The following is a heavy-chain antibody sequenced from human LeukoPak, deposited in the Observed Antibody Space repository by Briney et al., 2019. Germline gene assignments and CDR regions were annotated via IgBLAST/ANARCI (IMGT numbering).Heavy chain of an antibody. D-gene: IGHD1-1*01. CDR1: GGSISSYY. Sequence: SETLSLTCTVSGGSISSYYWSWIRQPPGKGLEWIGYIYYSGSTNYSPSLKSRVTISVDTSKNQFSLKLSSVTAADTAVYYCARQLEYYYYMDVWGKGTTVTVSS. CDR2: IYYSGST. J-gene: IGHJ6*03. V-gene: IGHV4-59*08. CDR3: ARQLEYYYYMDV.